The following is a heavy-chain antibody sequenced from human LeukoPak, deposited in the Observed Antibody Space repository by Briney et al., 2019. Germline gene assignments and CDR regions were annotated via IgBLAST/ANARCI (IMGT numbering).Heavy chain of an antibody. D-gene: IGHD6-13*01. V-gene: IGHV4-59*01. Sequence: SETLSLTCTVSDGSISSYYWSWIRQPPGKGLEWIGYIYYSGSTNHNPSLKSRVTISVDTSKNQFSLKLSSVTAADTAVYYCASSSSWYSSFGYFDYWGQGTLVTVSS. CDR2: IYYSGST. J-gene: IGHJ4*02. CDR1: DGSISSYY. CDR3: ASSSSWYSSFGYFDY.